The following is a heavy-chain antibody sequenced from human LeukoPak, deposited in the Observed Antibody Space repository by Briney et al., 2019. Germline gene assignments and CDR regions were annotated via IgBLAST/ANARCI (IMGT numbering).Heavy chain of an antibody. D-gene: IGHD5-12*01. CDR3: ARLMGYSGYDPADY. V-gene: IGHV4-59*08. CDR1: GGSFSGYY. Sequence: SETLSLTCAVYGGSFSGYYWSWIRQPPGKGLEWIGYIYYSGSTNYNPSLKSRVTISVDTSRNQFSLKLSSVTAADTAVYYCARLMGYSGYDPADYWGQGTLVTVSS. CDR2: IYYSGST. J-gene: IGHJ4*02.